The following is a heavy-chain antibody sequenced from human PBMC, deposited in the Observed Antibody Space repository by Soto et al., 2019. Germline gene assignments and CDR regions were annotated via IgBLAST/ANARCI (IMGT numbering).Heavy chain of an antibody. J-gene: IGHJ5*02. Sequence: ASVKVSCKASGYTFTSYDINWVRQATGQGLEWMGWMNPNSGNTGYAQKFQGRVTMTRNTSISTAYMELSSLRSEDTAVYYCARVGFGSGYSNNNWFDPGGQGTLVTSPQ. CDR1: GYTFTSYD. CDR3: ARVGFGSGYSNNNWFDP. D-gene: IGHD3-3*01. V-gene: IGHV1-8*01. CDR2: MNPNSGNT.